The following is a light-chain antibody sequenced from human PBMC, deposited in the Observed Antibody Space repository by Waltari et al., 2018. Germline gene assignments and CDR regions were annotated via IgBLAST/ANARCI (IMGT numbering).Light chain of an antibody. CDR3: QQYYSTPFT. CDR2: GAS. J-gene: IGKJ3*01. CDR1: LSILHSSENKNQ. Sequence: IVMPQSPDSLPVSLGERATLHCKPSLSILHSSENKNQLGWYQQKSGQSPKLLIYGASTRESGVPDRFSGSGSGTDFTLTISSLQTEDVAVYYCQQYYSTPFTFGPGTKVDIK. V-gene: IGKV4-1*01.